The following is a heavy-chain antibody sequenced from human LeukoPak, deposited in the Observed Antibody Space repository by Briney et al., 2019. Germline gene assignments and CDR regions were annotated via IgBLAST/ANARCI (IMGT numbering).Heavy chain of an antibody. D-gene: IGHD2/OR15-2a*01. Sequence: GGSLRLSCAASGFTFSSYAVHWARQAPGKGLEWVAVISYDGSNKYYADSVKGRFTISRDNSKNTLYLQMNSLRAEDTAVYYCARVPRLKLFYYFDYWGQGTLVTVSS. J-gene: IGHJ4*02. CDR2: ISYDGSNK. V-gene: IGHV3-30-3*01. CDR3: ARVPRLKLFYYFDY. CDR1: GFTFSSYA.